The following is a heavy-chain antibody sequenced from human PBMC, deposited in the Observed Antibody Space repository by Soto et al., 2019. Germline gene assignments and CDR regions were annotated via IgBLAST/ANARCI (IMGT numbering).Heavy chain of an antibody. J-gene: IGHJ4*02. CDR3: AKGGQLRSEGGGY. D-gene: IGHD2-2*01. V-gene: IGHV3-9*01. CDR2: ISWNSGSI. CDR1: GFTFDDYA. Sequence: EVQLVESGGGLVQPGRSLRLSCAASGFTFDDYAMHWVRQAPGKGLEWVSGISWNSGSIGYADSVKGRFTSSRDNAKNSLYLQMNSLRAEDTALYYCAKGGQLRSEGGGYWGQGTLVTVSS.